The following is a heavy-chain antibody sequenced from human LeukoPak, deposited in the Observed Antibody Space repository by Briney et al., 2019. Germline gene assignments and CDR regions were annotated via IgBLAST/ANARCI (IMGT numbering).Heavy chain of an antibody. CDR2: INPRDGET. J-gene: IGHJ3*02. CDR1: GYNFAGYY. CDR3: ATPRSSSGYYYRSDAFDI. D-gene: IGHD3-22*01. V-gene: IGHV1-24*01. Sequence: ASVKVSCKGSGYNFAGYYIHWVRQAPGQGLEWMGRINPRDGETIYAQKFQGRVTMTEDTSTDTAYMELSSLRSEDTAVYYCATPRSSSGYYYRSDAFDIWGQGTMVTVSS.